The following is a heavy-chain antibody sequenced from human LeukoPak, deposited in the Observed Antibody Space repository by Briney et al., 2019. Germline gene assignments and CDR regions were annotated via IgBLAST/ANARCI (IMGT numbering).Heavy chain of an antibody. Sequence: PGGSLRLSCAASGFTFSSYAMHWVRQAPGKGLEYVSAISSNGGSTYYANSVKGRFTISRDNSKNTLYLQMGSLRAEDMAVYYCARGGFDFWSGYYSPYYYYMDVWGKGTTVAVSS. J-gene: IGHJ6*03. V-gene: IGHV3-64*01. CDR3: ARGGFDFWSGYYSPYYYYMDV. D-gene: IGHD3-3*01. CDR1: GFTFSSYA. CDR2: ISSNGGST.